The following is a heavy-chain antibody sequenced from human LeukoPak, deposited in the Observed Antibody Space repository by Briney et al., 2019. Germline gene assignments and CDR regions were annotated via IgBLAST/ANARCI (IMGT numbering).Heavy chain of an antibody. CDR1: GFTFSGSW. V-gene: IGHV3-7*05. CDR3: ARGGAFYYGL. CDR2: IKQDGSEK. D-gene: IGHD3-10*01. Sequence: PGGSLRLSCAASGFTFSGSWMSWVRQAPGKGLEWVANIKQDGSEKYYVDSVKGRFTISRDNAKSSLYLQMNSPRIEDTAVYYCARGGAFYYGLWGQGTQVTVSS. J-gene: IGHJ4*02.